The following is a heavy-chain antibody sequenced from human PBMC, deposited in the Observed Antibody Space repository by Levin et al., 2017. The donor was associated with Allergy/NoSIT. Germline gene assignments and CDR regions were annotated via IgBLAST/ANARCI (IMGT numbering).Heavy chain of an antibody. D-gene: IGHD3-22*01. CDR1: GFTFSSYG. Sequence: GESLKISCAASGFTFSSYGMHWVRQAPGKGLEWVAVISYDGSNKYYADSVKGRFTISRDNSKNTLYLQMNSLRAEDTAVYYCAKDAPRYDSSGYYYVGYFDYWGQGTLVTVSS. CDR2: ISYDGSNK. J-gene: IGHJ4*02. CDR3: AKDAPRYDSSGYYYVGYFDY. V-gene: IGHV3-30*18.